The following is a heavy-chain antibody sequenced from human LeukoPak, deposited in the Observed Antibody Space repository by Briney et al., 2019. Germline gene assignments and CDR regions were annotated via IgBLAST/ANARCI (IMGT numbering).Heavy chain of an antibody. D-gene: IGHD2-2*02. CDR3: ARVREYQLLYGWYYFDY. CDR2: SSAYNGNT. V-gene: IGHV1-18*01. CDR1: GYTFTSYG. Sequence: ASVKVSFKASGYTFTSYGISWVRQAPGQGLDWMGWSSAYNGNTNYAQKLQGRVTMTIDISTGTAYMELRSLRSDDTAVYYCARVREYQLLYGWYYFDYWGQGTLVTVSS. J-gene: IGHJ4*02.